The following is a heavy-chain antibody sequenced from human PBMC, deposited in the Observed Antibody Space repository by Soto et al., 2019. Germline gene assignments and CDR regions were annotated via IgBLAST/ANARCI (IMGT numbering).Heavy chain of an antibody. Sequence: QLQLVESGGGVVQPGKSVRLSCAASGFSFRDSGMHWVRQAPGKGLEWVAVVSNDDSYKYYADSVKGRFTISRDNSRNTLDLQMNSLKTEDTAMYYCAKGGPDAAGCWYFDRWGRGTLVTVSS. J-gene: IGHJ2*01. V-gene: IGHV3-30*18. D-gene: IGHD2-15*01. CDR1: GFSFRDSG. CDR3: AKGGPDAAGCWYFDR. CDR2: VSNDDSYK.